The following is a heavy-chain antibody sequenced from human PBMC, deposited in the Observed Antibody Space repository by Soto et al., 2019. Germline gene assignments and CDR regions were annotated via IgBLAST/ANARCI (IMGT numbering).Heavy chain of an antibody. CDR2: ISFDGSNE. D-gene: IGHD3-22*01. V-gene: IGHV3-30-3*01. J-gene: IGHJ6*02. CDR1: GFNFSEYV. Sequence: GGSLRPSCAASGFNFSEYVVHWCRQAPGRGLEWMAFISFDGSNEYYADFVKGRFTISRDNSKNMVYLQVNSLRPDDTAVYFCAREGYYDSRGYPYGIDVWGQGTTVTVSS. CDR3: AREGYYDSRGYPYGIDV.